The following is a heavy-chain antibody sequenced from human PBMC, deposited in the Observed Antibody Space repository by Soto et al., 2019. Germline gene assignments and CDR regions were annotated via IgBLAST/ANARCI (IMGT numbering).Heavy chain of an antibody. CDR3: ARTFKYSSSWYDGSFDP. J-gene: IGHJ5*02. Sequence: QVQLQESGPGLVKPSETLSLTCTVSGGSISSYYWSWIRQPPGKGLEWFGYIYYSGSTNYNPSLMSRVTIHVDTSKNQFSLKLSSVTAADTAVYYCARTFKYSSSWYDGSFDPWGQGTLVTVSS. V-gene: IGHV4-59*08. CDR1: GGSISSYY. D-gene: IGHD6-13*01. CDR2: IYYSGST.